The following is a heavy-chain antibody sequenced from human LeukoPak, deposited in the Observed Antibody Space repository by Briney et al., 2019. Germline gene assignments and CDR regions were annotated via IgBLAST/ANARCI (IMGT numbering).Heavy chain of an antibody. CDR1: GGSISSGGYY. D-gene: IGHD6-25*01. CDR2: VYYNGGT. V-gene: IGHV4-61*08. CDR3: ARHASTSAARDY. J-gene: IGHJ4*02. Sequence: SETLSLTCTVSGGSISSGGYYWSWIRQSSGKGLEWIGHVYYNGGTNYNPSLKGRVTVSVDMSRNQFSLKLTSVTAADTAVYYCARHASTSAARDYWGQGTLVTVSS.